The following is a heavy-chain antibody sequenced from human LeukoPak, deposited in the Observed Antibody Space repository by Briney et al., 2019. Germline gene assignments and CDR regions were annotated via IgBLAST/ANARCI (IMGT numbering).Heavy chain of an antibody. D-gene: IGHD3-9*01. CDR3: TTDPLVTFDY. Sequence: PGGSLRLSCAASGFTFRSYAMIWVRQAPGKGLEWVGRIKSKTDGGTTDYAAPVKGRFTISRDDSKNTLYLQMNSLKTEDTAVYYCTTDPLVTFDYWGQGTLVTVSS. V-gene: IGHV3-15*01. CDR1: GFTFRSYA. CDR2: IKSKTDGGTT. J-gene: IGHJ4*02.